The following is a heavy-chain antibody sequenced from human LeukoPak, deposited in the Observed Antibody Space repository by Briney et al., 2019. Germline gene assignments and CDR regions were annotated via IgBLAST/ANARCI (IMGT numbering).Heavy chain of an antibody. CDR2: IYYSGST. V-gene: IGHV4-31*03. D-gene: IGHD3-10*01. CDR1: GGSISSGGYY. CDR3: ARGSGSYYIGSPGNGMDV. Sequence: SETLSLTCTVSGGSISSGGYYRSWIRQHPGKGLEWIGYIYYSGSTYYNPSLKSRVTISVDTSKKQFSLKLSSVTAADTAVYYCARGSGSYYIGSPGNGMDVWGKGTTVTVSS. J-gene: IGHJ6*04.